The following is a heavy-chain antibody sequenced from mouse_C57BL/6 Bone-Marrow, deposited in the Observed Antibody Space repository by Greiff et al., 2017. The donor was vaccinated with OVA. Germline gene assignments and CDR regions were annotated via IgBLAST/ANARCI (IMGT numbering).Heavy chain of an antibody. J-gene: IGHJ3*01. CDR2: ISDGGSYT. CDR3: ARDYYYGPSWFAY. CDR1: GFTFSSYA. Sequence: EVKLVESGGGLVKPGGSLKLSCAASGFTFSSYAMSWVRQTPEKRLEWVATISDGGSYTYYPDNVKGRFTFSRDNAKNNLYLQMSHLKSEYTAIYYCARDYYYGPSWFAYWGQGTLVTVSA. D-gene: IGHD1-1*01. V-gene: IGHV5-4*01.